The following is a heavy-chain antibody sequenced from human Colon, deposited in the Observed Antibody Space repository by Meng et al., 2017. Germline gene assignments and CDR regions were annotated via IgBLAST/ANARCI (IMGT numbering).Heavy chain of an antibody. J-gene: IGHJ6*02. CDR2: SYQSGST. CDR1: GGSISSYY. D-gene: IGHD2-21*02. V-gene: IGHV4-59*04. Sequence: GSLRLSCTVSGGSISSYYWSWIRRSPGKGLEWIGSSYQSGSTYYNPSLKSRVTMSADTSKNQFSLKLTSVTAADTAAYYCAGGAVVTLIFSHAMDVWGQGTTVTVSS. CDR3: AGGAVVTLIFSHAMDV.